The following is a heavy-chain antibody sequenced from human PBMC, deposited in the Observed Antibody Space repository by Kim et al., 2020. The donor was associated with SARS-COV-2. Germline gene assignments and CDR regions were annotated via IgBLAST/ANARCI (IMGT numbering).Heavy chain of an antibody. D-gene: IGHD6-19*01. V-gene: IGHV4-39*01. CDR1: GGSISSSSYY. Sequence: SETLSLTCTVSGGSISSSSYYWGWIRQPPGKGLEWIGSIYYSGSTYYNPSLKSRVTISVDTSKNQFSLKLSSVTAADTAVYYCARLLVAGPPRGHMITATYDYWGQGTLVTVSS. CDR2: IYYSGST. J-gene: IGHJ4*02. CDR3: ARLLVAGPPRGHMITATYDY.